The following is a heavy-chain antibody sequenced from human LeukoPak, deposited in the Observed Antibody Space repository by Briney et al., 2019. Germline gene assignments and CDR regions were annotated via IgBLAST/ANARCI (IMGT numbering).Heavy chain of an antibody. Sequence: KTSQTLSLTCAVSGGSISSGGYYWSWIRQHPGKGLEWIGYIYYSGSTYYNPSLKSRVTISVDTSKNQFSLKLSSVTAADTAVYYCARGEALPYFDYWGQGTLVTVSS. CDR1: GGSISSGGYY. CDR2: IYYSGST. V-gene: IGHV4-31*11. D-gene: IGHD1-26*01. J-gene: IGHJ4*02. CDR3: ARGEALPYFDY.